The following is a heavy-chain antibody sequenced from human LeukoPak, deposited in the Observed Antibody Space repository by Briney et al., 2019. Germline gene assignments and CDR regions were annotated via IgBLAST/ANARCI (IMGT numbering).Heavy chain of an antibody. CDR2: INPNSGGT. CDR3: ARGRGSGTAMVAY. CDR1: GYTFTGYY. Sequence: ASVKVSCKASGYTFTGYYMHWVRQAPGQGLEGMGWINPNSGGTNYAQTFQGRVTMTRDTSISTAYMELSRLRSDDTAVYYCARGRGSGTAMVAYWGQGTLVTVSS. J-gene: IGHJ4*02. D-gene: IGHD5-18*01. V-gene: IGHV1-2*02.